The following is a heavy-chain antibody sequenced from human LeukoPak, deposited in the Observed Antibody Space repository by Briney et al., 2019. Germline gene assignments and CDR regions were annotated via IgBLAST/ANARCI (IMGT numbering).Heavy chain of an antibody. CDR2: MNPDSDNA. V-gene: IGHV1-8*01. J-gene: IGHJ4*02. CDR1: GYTFTSYD. CDR3: ARGLSPIDY. Sequence: GASVKVSCKASGYTFTSYDISWVRQATGQGLEWLGWMNPDSDNAGYAQEFQGRVTMSRNTSISTAYMELSSLRSEDTAVYYCARGLSPIDYWGQGTLVTVSS.